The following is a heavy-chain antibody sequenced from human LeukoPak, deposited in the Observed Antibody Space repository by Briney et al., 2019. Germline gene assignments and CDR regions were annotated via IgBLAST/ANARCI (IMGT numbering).Heavy chain of an antibody. CDR3: AITYGDYFDY. V-gene: IGHV3-21*01. J-gene: IGHJ4*02. CDR1: GFTFSSYS. Sequence: PGGSLRLSCAASGFTFSSYSMNWVRQAPGKGLEWVAAISGNSRSIFYTDSVKGRFTISRDNAKNSLYLQMNSLRAEAKAVYYCAITYGDYFDYWGQGTLVTVSS. D-gene: IGHD4-17*01. CDR2: ISGNSRSI.